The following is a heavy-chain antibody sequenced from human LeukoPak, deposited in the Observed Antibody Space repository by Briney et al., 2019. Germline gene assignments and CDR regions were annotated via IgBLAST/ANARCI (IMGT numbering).Heavy chain of an antibody. J-gene: IGHJ4*02. Sequence: GGSLRLSCVVSGFTFRKYWMHWVRQAPGKGLVWVSHIDGDGSRTSYADSVKGRFTISRDNAKNTLYLQMNSLRAEDTAVFYCAKVAVAVSGPIDYWGQGTLVTVSS. CDR2: IDGDGSRT. V-gene: IGHV3-74*01. CDR1: GFTFRKYW. CDR3: AKVAVAVSGPIDY. D-gene: IGHD6-19*01.